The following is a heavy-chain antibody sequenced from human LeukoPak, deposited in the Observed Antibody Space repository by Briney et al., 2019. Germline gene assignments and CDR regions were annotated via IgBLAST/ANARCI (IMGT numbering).Heavy chain of an antibody. J-gene: IGHJ5*02. D-gene: IGHD3-9*01. Sequence: PSETLSLTCTVSGASMTNYYWSWIRKPPGKGLEWIGYIYYSGITNYNPSLTSRVGISVDMSKNQFSLKLTSVTAADTAVYYCARGRGYFVPFDPWGQGTLVTVSS. CDR2: IYYSGIT. V-gene: IGHV4-59*01. CDR1: GASMTNYY. CDR3: ARGRGYFVPFDP.